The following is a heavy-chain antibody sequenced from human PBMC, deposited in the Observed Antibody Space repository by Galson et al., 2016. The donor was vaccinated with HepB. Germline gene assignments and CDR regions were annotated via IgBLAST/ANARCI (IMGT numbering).Heavy chain of an antibody. CDR1: GFTFSPYA. CDR3: ARVGGVRQLDPYYFDY. Sequence: SLRLSCAASGFTFSPYAMHWVCQAPGKGLEWAAVISFDGNNKYYADSVKGRFTISRDKSKNTLYLQMNSLRPEDTAGYYCARVGGVRQLDPYYFDYWGQGTLVTVSS. CDR2: ISFDGNNK. V-gene: IGHV3-30*04. D-gene: IGHD6-13*01. J-gene: IGHJ4*02.